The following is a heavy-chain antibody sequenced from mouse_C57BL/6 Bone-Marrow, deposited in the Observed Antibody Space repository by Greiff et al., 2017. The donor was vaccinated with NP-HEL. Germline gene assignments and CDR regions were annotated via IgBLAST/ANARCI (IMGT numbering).Heavy chain of an antibody. Sequence: QVQLQQSGAELARPGASVKQSCKASGYTFTSYGISWVKQRTGQGLEWIGEIYPRSGNTYYNEKFKGKATLTADKSSSTAYMELRSLTSEDSAVYFCAKRGYGSGAWFAYWGQGTLVTVSA. J-gene: IGHJ3*01. D-gene: IGHD1-1*01. V-gene: IGHV1-81*01. CDR2: IYPRSGNT. CDR3: AKRGYGSGAWFAY. CDR1: GYTFTSYG.